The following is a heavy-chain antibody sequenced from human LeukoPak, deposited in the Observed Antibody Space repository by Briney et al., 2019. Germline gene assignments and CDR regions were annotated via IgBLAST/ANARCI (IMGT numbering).Heavy chain of an antibody. CDR3: AKDQQWLTYYYYGMDV. J-gene: IGHJ6*02. D-gene: IGHD6-19*01. Sequence: GGSLRLSCAASGFTFSSCAMSWVRQAPGKGLEWVSAISGSGGSTYYADSVKGRFTISRDNSKNTLYLQMNSLRAEDTAVYYCAKDQQWLTYYYYGMDVWGQGTTVTVSS. V-gene: IGHV3-23*01. CDR2: ISGSGGST. CDR1: GFTFSSCA.